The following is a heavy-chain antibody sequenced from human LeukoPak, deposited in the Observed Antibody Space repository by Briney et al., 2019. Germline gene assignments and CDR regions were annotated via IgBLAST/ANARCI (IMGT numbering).Heavy chain of an antibody. J-gene: IGHJ4*02. CDR1: GYTLTELS. D-gene: IGHD4-17*01. CDR3: ATSIESTVTLYYFDY. V-gene: IGHV1-24*01. CDR2: FDPEDGET. Sequence: ASVKVSCKVSGYTLTELSMHWVRQAPGKGLEWMGGFDPEDGETIYAQKLQGRVTMTEDTSTDTAYMELSSLRSEDTAVYYCATSIESTVTLYYFDYWGQGTLVTVSS.